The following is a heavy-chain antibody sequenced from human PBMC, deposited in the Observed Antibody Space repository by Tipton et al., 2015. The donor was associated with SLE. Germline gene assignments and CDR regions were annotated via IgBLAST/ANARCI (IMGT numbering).Heavy chain of an antibody. D-gene: IGHD1-26*01. CDR3: ARSGSYPYYYYYMDV. J-gene: IGHJ6*03. CDR1: GGSTSSYY. CDR2: TYDGGSA. Sequence: TLSLTCSVSGGSTSSYYWSWIRQPPGKGLEWFGYTYDGGSANYNPSLKSRVSLSIYTSKNQFSLRLSSVTAADTAVYYCARSGSYPYYYYYMDVWGKGTTVTVSS. V-gene: IGHV4-59*01.